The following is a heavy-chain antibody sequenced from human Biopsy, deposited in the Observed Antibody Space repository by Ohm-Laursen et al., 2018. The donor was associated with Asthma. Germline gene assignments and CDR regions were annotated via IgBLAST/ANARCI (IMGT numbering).Heavy chain of an antibody. V-gene: IGHV1-18*01. CDR1: GYTFNSAG. CDR2: ISVYNGNT. CDR3: ARAVDYSHYYGIDV. J-gene: IGHJ6*02. Sequence: GASVKVSCKASGYTFNSAGITWVRQAPGQGLEWMGWISVYNGNTKVAQKLQDRVTMITDTSTSTAYMELRGLRSDDTAVYFCARAVDYSHYYGIDVWGQGTTVTVS. D-gene: IGHD3-10*01.